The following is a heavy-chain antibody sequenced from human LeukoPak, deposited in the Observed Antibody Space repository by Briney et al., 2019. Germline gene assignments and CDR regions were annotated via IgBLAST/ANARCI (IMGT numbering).Heavy chain of an antibody. V-gene: IGHV3-30*18. Sequence: AGGSLRLSCAASGFTFSSYGMHWVRQAPGKGLEWVAVISYDGSNKYYADSVKGRFTNSRDNSKNTLYLQMNSLRAEDTAVYYCAKDRGYCSGGSCLYFDYWGQGTLVTVSS. CDR2: ISYDGSNK. D-gene: IGHD2-15*01. CDR1: GFTFSSYG. CDR3: AKDRGYCSGGSCLYFDY. J-gene: IGHJ4*02.